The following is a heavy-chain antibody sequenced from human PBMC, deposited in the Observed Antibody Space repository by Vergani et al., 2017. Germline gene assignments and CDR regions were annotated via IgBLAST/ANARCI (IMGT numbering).Heavy chain of an antibody. CDR2: IYYSGST. Sequence: QLQLQESGPGLVKPSETLSLTCTVSGGSISSSSYYWGWIRQPPGKGLEWIGIIYYSGSTYYNPSLKSRVTISVDTSKNQFSLKLSSVTAADTAVYYWVRELLPRNNWFDPWGQGTLVTVSS. CDR3: VRELLPRNNWFDP. V-gene: IGHV4-39*07. D-gene: IGHD1-26*01. CDR1: GGSISSSSYY. J-gene: IGHJ5*02.